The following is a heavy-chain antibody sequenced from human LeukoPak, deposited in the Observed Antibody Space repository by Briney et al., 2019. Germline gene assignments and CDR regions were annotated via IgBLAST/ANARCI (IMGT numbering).Heavy chain of an antibody. J-gene: IGHJ4*02. CDR2: ISSSTGYT. V-gene: IGHV3-11*05. D-gene: IGHD3-22*01. CDR1: GFTFSDYY. Sequence: GGSLRLSCAASGFTFSDYYMSWIRQAPGKGLEWLSYISSSTGYTNYADSVRGRFTISRDNAKNSLYLQMNSLRAEDTAVYYCARDLRDYYDSSGYSLPFAYWSQGTLVTVSS. CDR3: ARDLRDYYDSSGYSLPFAY.